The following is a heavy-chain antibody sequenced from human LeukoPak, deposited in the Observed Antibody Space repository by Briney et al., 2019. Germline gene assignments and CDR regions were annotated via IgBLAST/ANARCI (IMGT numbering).Heavy chain of an antibody. J-gene: IGHJ4*02. CDR2: ISGYNGNT. Sequence: ASVKVSCKASGYTFTSYGISWVRQAPGQGLGWMGWISGYNGNTNYAQKLQGRVTMTTDTSTSTAYMELRSLRSDDTAVYYCAREFSGYDWGHFDYWGQGTLVTVSS. CDR3: AREFSGYDWGHFDY. V-gene: IGHV1-18*04. CDR1: GYTFTSYG. D-gene: IGHD5-12*01.